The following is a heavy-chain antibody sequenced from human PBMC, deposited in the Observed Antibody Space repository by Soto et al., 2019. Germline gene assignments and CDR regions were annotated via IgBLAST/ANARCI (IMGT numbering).Heavy chain of an antibody. CDR1: GFTVSNNY. D-gene: IGHD6-19*01. CDR3: AREGQWLVSDYYFDY. CDR2: IYSRGDT. Sequence: GSLRLSCAPSGFTVSNNYMSWVRQAPGQGLEWVSVIYSRGDTYYADSVKGRFTISRDNSKNTLYLQMNSLRAEDTAVYYCAREGQWLVSDYYFDYWGQGTLVTVSS. J-gene: IGHJ4*02. V-gene: IGHV3-66*01.